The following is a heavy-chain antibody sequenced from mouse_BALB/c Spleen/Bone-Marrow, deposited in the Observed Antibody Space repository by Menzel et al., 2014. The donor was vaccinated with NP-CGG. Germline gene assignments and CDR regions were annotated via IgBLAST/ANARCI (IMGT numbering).Heavy chain of an antibody. V-gene: IGHV5-6*01. J-gene: IGHJ3*01. CDR1: GFTFRSYG. D-gene: IGHD2-4*01. CDR3: ESQYDFDPFIY. Sequence: EVQLVESGGDLVKPGGSLKLSCAASGFTFRSYGMSWVRQTPDKRLEWVANINSGGSYTNYPDSVRGRFTISRDNAQNTLFLQMISLNSEDTAMYYCESQYDFDPFIYWGQGTLVTVSA. CDR2: INSGGSYT.